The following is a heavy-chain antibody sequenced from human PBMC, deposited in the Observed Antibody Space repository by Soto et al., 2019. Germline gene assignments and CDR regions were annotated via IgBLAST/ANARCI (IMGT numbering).Heavy chain of an antibody. V-gene: IGHV3-21*01. CDR3: ASDMTDAFDI. Sequence: EVQLVESGGGLVKPGGSLRLSCAASGFTFSSYSMNWVRQAPGKGLEWVSSISSSSSYIYYADSVKGRFTISRDNAKNSRYLQMNSLRAEDTAVYYCASDMTDAFDILGQGTMVTVSS. CDR1: GFTFSSYS. J-gene: IGHJ3*02. CDR2: ISSSSSYI. D-gene: IGHD3-16*01.